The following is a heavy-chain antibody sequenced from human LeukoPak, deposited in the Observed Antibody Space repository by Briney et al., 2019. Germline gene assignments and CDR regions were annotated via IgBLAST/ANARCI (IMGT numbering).Heavy chain of an antibody. CDR1: GGSFSGYY. D-gene: IGHD6-13*01. V-gene: IGHV4-34*01. CDR2: ISHSGST. CDR3: ARGRSSSWYGNYYYGMDV. J-gene: IGHJ6*02. Sequence: SETLSLTCAVYGGSFSGYYWSWIRQPPGKGLEWIGEISHSGSTNYNPSLKSRVTISVDTSKNQFSLKLSSVTAADTAVYYCARGRSSSWYGNYYYGMDVWGQGTTVTVSS.